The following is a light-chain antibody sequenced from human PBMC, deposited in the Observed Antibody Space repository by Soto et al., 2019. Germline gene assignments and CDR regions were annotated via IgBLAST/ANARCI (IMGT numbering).Light chain of an antibody. Sequence: QSVLTQPSSVSGAPGQRVTISCTGSSSNIGAGYDVHWYQQVPGTAPKLLIYGKSNRPSGVPDRFSGSKSGTSASLAITGLQAEDEADYYCQSYDSRLSGYVFGTGTQVTVL. V-gene: IGLV1-40*01. CDR2: GKS. CDR3: QSYDSRLSGYV. CDR1: SSNIGAGYD. J-gene: IGLJ1*01.